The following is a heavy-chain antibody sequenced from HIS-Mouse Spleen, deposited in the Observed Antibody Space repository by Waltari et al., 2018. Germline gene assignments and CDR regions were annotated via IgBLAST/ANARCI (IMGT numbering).Heavy chain of an antibody. V-gene: IGHV4-39*07. D-gene: IGHD6-13*01. Sequence: QLQLQESGPGLVKPSETLSPTCTVSGGSISSSSYYWGWIRQPPGKGLEWIGSIYYSGSTYYNPSLKSRVTISVETSKNQFSLKLSSVTAADTAVYYCAREIPYSSSWYDWYFDLWGRGTLVTVSS. CDR1: GGSISSSSYY. CDR2: IYYSGST. J-gene: IGHJ2*01. CDR3: AREIPYSSSWYDWYFDL.